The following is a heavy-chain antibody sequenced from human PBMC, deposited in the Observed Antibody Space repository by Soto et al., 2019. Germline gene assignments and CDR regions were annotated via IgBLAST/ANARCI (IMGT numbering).Heavy chain of an antibody. J-gene: IGHJ4*02. CDR3: AKSLYNDTGGPNDH. CDR1: GFTFSTYN. D-gene: IGHD1-1*01. V-gene: IGHV3-23*01. CDR2: FSFNGRRVNK. Sequence: EVQLLESGGGLVQPGGSLRLSCVASGFTFSTYNMTWVRQAPGKGLEWVSSFSFNGRRVNKYYAAYVKVRFTISRDNYGNTVYLQMDNLRVEDKAVYYCAKSLYNDTGGPNDHWGQGTLVTVSS.